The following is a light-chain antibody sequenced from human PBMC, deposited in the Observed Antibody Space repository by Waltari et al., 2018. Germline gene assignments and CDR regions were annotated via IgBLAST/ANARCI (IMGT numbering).Light chain of an antibody. J-gene: IGKJ3*01. CDR3: QQYYNTPSFT. CDR1: QSILYNSNNKNY. Sequence: DIVMTQSPDSLAVSLGERDTITCKSSQSILYNSNNKNYLAWYQQKPGQPPKLLIYWASTRESGVPDRFSGSGSGTDFTLTISSLQAEDVAVYYCQQYYNTPSFTFGPGTKVEIK. V-gene: IGKV4-1*01. CDR2: WAS.